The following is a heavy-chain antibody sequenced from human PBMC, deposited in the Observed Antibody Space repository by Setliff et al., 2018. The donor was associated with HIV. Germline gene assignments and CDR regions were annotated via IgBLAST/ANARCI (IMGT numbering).Heavy chain of an antibody. D-gene: IGHD2-21*01. V-gene: IGHV4-38-2*01. J-gene: IGHJ3*02. CDR3: AKRASYSFQI. CDR2: VHHDGST. Sequence: SETLSLTCAVSDYSVLNDNYWGWIRQSPGKGLEWIGSVHHDGSTYYNPSLEGRVTTTIDTSKNQLSLTLTSVTAADTAIYYCAKRASYSFQIWGRGTMVTVSS. CDR1: DYSVLNDNY.